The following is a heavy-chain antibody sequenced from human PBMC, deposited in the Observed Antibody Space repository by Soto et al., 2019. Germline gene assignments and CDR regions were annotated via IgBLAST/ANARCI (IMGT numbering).Heavy chain of an antibody. J-gene: IGHJ6*02. CDR3: ARLGKLWFGEFNYYYGMDV. CDR2: IIPIFGTA. V-gene: IGHV1-69*01. CDR1: GGTFSSYA. Sequence: QVQLVQSGAEVKKPGSSVKVSCKASGGTFSSYAISWVRQAPGQGLEWMGGIIPIFGTANYAQKFQGRVTITADESTSTAYMELSSLRSEDTAVYYCARLGKLWFGEFNYYYGMDVWGQGTTVTVSS. D-gene: IGHD3-10*01.